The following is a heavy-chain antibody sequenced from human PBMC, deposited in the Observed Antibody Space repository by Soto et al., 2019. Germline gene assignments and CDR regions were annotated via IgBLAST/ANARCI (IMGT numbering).Heavy chain of an antibody. Sequence: GGSLRLSCAASGFTFSSYAMHWVRQAPGKGLEWVAVISYDGSNKYYADSVKGRFTISRDNSKNTLYLQMNSLRAEDTAVYYCARDEITGTTLGYYGMDVWGQGTTVTVSS. J-gene: IGHJ6*02. CDR1: GFTFSSYA. V-gene: IGHV3-30-3*01. D-gene: IGHD1-7*01. CDR3: ARDEITGTTLGYYGMDV. CDR2: ISYDGSNK.